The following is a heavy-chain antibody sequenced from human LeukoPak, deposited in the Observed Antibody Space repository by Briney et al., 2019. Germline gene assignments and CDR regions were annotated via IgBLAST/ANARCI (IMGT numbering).Heavy chain of an antibody. CDR2: ISDSGGST. V-gene: IGHV3-23*01. Sequence: GGSLRLSCAASGFTFSSHAMSWVRQAPGKGLEWVSAISDSGGSTYYADSVKGRFTISRDNSKNTLYLQMNSLRAEDTAVYYCANGVVRGFIKNGMDVWGKGTTVTVSS. D-gene: IGHD3-10*01. CDR3: ANGVVRGFIKNGMDV. J-gene: IGHJ6*04. CDR1: GFTFSSHA.